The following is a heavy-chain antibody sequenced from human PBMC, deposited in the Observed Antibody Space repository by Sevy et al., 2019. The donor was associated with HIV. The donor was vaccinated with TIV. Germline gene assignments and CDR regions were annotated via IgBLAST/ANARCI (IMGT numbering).Heavy chain of an antibody. CDR3: ARAHSHSY. Sequence: GGSLRLSCAASGFTFTRYWMTWVRQAPGKGLEWVANIKQDGSEKYYVDSVKGRFTISRDNAKNSLYLQMNSLRAEDTAVYYCARAHSHSYWGQGTLVTVSS. V-gene: IGHV3-7*01. D-gene: IGHD1-26*01. CDR1: GFTFTRYW. CDR2: IKQDGSEK. J-gene: IGHJ4*02.